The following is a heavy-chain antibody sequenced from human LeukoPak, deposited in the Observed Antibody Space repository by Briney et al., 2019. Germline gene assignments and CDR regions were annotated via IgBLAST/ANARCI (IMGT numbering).Heavy chain of an antibody. J-gene: IGHJ4*02. Sequence: GGSLRLSCAASGFIFSNYAMSWVRQAPGKGLEWVSAVSGDGANTYYTDSVKGRFTISKDNSKSTPSLQMNSLRAEDTAIYYCAKDLGGGGGSVFNYWGQGALVTVSS. CDR1: GFIFSNYA. V-gene: IGHV3-23*01. D-gene: IGHD3-16*01. CDR3: AKDLGGGGGSVFNY. CDR2: VSGDGANT.